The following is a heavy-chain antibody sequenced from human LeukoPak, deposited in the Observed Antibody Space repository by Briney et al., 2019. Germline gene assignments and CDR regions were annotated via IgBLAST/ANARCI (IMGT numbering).Heavy chain of an antibody. Sequence: SETLSLTCTVSGGSISSYYWSWIRQPPGKGLEWIGYIYYSGSTNYNPSLKSRVTIPVDTSKNQFSLKLNSVTAADTAIYYCARDGAVDILTGYGAFYIWGQGTMVIVS. D-gene: IGHD3-9*01. CDR2: IYYSGST. V-gene: IGHV4-59*01. J-gene: IGHJ3*02. CDR3: ARDGAVDILTGYGAFYI. CDR1: GGSISSYY.